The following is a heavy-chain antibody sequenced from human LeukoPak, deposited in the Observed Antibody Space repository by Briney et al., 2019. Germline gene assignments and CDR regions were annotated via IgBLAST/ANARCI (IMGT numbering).Heavy chain of an antibody. D-gene: IGHD3-16*01. CDR3: ARGDYGPSSHDS. Sequence: PSETLSLTCTVSGGSISSSSYYWGWIRQPPGKGLEWIGSIYYSGSTYYNPSLKSRVTISVDTSKNQFSLNLSSVTAADTAVYYCARGDYGPSSHDSWGQGTLVTVSS. CDR1: GGSISSSSYY. CDR2: IYYSGST. V-gene: IGHV4-39*07. J-gene: IGHJ4*02.